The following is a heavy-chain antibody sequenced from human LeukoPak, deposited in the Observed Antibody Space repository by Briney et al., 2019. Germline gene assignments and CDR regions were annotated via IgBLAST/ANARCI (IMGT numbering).Heavy chain of an antibody. CDR1: GGPISSYY. Sequence: SETLSLTCTVSGGPISSYYWSWIRQPAGKGLEWIGRIYTSGSTNYNPSLKSRVTISVDTSKNQFSLKLSSVTAADTAVYYCARGSVVVPAAMWYYYYYYMDVWGKGTTVTVPS. D-gene: IGHD2-2*01. J-gene: IGHJ6*03. V-gene: IGHV4-4*07. CDR3: ARGSVVVPAAMWYYYYYYMDV. CDR2: IYTSGST.